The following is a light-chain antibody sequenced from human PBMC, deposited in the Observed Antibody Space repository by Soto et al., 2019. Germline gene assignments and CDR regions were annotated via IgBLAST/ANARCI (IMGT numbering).Light chain of an antibody. CDR2: AAS. CDR1: ESISRH. Sequence: DIEMSQSPSSLSASVGDRVTITCRAAESISRHLNWYQQKPGRAPDLLIYAASTIENGVPARFTGSGSGTEFILTITGLELEDFAAYYCQQDSSTMATFGQGTRLEIK. CDR3: QQDSSTMAT. V-gene: IGKV1-39*01. J-gene: IGKJ5*01.